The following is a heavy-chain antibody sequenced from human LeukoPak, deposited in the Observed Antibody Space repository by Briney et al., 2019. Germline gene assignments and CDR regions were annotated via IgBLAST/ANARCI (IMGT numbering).Heavy chain of an antibody. Sequence: PGGSLRLSCAASGFTFTNAWMTWVRQALGKGLEWIGRIKSKTDGGTTDYAAPVEGRFTISRDDSKNMVFLQMNSLKTEDTAMYYCSTSPYWGQGTLVTVSS. CDR3: STSPY. V-gene: IGHV3-15*01. J-gene: IGHJ4*02. CDR1: GFTFTNAW. CDR2: IKSKTDGGTT.